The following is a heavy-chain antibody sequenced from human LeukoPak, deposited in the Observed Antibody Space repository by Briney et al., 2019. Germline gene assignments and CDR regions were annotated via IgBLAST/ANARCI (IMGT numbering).Heavy chain of an antibody. Sequence: SETLSLTCAVYGGSFSGYYWSWIRQPPGEGLEWIGEINHSGSTNYNPSLRSRVTISVDTSKNQFSLKLSSVTAADTAVYYCARHRARDYVWGSYRSTHYFDYWGQGTLVTVSS. V-gene: IGHV4-34*01. D-gene: IGHD3-16*02. J-gene: IGHJ4*02. CDR3: ARHRARDYVWGSYRSTHYFDY. CDR2: INHSGST. CDR1: GGSFSGYY.